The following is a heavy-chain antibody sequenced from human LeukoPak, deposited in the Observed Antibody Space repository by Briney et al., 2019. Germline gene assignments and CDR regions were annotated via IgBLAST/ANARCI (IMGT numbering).Heavy chain of an antibody. CDR2: ITGRGSDT. Sequence: GGSLRLSCVASGFTFSTYAMTWVRQSPGKGLEWVSTITGRGSDTYYADSVKGRFTISRDNSKNTLYLQMTSLRAEDTALYYCAKDGTIFRSGTGYWGQGTLVTVSS. CDR3: AKDGTIFRSGTGY. CDR1: GFTFSTYA. D-gene: IGHD3-3*01. J-gene: IGHJ4*02. V-gene: IGHV3-23*01.